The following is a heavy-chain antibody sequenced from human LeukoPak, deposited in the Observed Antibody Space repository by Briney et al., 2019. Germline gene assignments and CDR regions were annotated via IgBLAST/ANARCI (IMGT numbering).Heavy chain of an antibody. V-gene: IGHV4-4*07. CDR1: GDSISGHY. D-gene: IGHD4-17*01. CDR2: IYTSGST. CDR3: ARDFYLHDYGDPLGY. J-gene: IGHJ4*02. Sequence: PSETLSLTCTVSGDSISGHYWNWIRQPAGKGLEWIGRIYTSGSTNYNPSLKSRVTMSVDTSKNQFSLKLSSVTAADTAVYYCARDFYLHDYGDPLGYWGQGTLVTVSS.